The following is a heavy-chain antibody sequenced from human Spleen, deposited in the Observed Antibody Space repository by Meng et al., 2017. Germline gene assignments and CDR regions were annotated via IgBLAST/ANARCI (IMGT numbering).Heavy chain of an antibody. D-gene: IGHD3-10*01. CDR1: GYKFSSYW. CDR2: IYLGDSDT. V-gene: IGHV5-51*01. Sequence: GESLKISCQGSGYKFSSYWVAWVRQMPGKGLEWMRNIYLGDSDTRYSPSFQGQVTMSADKSTNTAFLQWSSLMSTDTAIYYCAILNGDPMDYWGQGTLVTVSS. CDR3: AILNGDPMDY. J-gene: IGHJ4*02.